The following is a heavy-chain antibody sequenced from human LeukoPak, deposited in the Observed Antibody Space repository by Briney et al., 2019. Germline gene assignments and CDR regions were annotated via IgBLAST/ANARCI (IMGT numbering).Heavy chain of an antibody. J-gene: IGHJ4*02. CDR1: GYTFTNYA. Sequence: RASVKVSCKASGYTFTNYAMHWVRQAPGQRLEWMGWINAGNGNTKYSQKFQGRVTITRDTSASTAYMELSNLRSEDTAVYYCARDVGGSYFDYWGQGTLVTVSS. CDR3: ARDVGGSYFDY. V-gene: IGHV1-3*01. CDR2: INAGNGNT. D-gene: IGHD3-16*01.